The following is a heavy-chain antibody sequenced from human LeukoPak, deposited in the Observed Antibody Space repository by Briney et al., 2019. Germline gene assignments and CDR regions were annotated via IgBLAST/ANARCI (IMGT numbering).Heavy chain of an antibody. CDR3: ARVRSTEYGSGSYYNWVRGDYFDY. D-gene: IGHD3-10*01. Sequence: SETLSLTCTVSGYSISSGYYWGWIRQPPGKGLEWIGSIYHSGSTYYNPSLKSRVTISVDTSKNQFSLKLSSVTAADTAVYYCARVRSTEYGSGSYYNWVRGDYFDYWGQGTLVTVSS. CDR2: IYHSGST. CDR1: GYSISSGYY. V-gene: IGHV4-38-2*02. J-gene: IGHJ4*02.